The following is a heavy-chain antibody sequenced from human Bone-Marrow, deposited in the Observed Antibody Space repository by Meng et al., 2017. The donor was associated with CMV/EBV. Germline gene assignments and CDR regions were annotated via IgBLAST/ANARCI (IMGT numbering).Heavy chain of an antibody. D-gene: IGHD6-13*01. Sequence: ASVKVSCKASGYTFTSYYMHWVRQAPGQGLEWMGIINPSGGSTSYAQKFQGRVTMTRDTSTSTVYMELSSLRSEDTAVYYCARASRLYSSSWYMGDNWGQGNRVNGAS. J-gene: IGHJ4*02. V-gene: IGHV1-46*01. CDR1: GYTFTSYY. CDR2: INPSGGST. CDR3: ARASRLYSSSWYMGDN.